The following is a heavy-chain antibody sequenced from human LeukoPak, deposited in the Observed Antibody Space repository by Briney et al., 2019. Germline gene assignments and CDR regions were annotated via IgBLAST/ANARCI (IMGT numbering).Heavy chain of an antibody. J-gene: IGHJ4*01. CDR2: IKHDGSEK. CDR1: GFSFSDYW. CDR3: ARGSGRDHPDY. V-gene: IGHV3-7*01. Sequence: GGSLRLSCAASGFSFSDYWMSWVRQAPGKGLEWVANIKHDGSEKYYVDSVKGRFTISRDNAQNSLYLQMNSLRPEDTAVYYCARGSGRDHPDYSGHGPLVTVSS.